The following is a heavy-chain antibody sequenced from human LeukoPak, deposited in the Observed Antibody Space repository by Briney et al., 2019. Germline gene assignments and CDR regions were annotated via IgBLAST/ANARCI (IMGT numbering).Heavy chain of an antibody. Sequence: PGGSLRLSCAASGFTVSSNYMSWVRQAPGKGLEWVSVIYSGGSTYYAVSVKGRFTISRDNSKNTLYLQMNSLRAEDTAVYCCARWQQLPLPGIGMDVWGQGTTVTVSS. CDR3: ARWQQLPLPGIGMDV. J-gene: IGHJ6*02. CDR1: GFTVSSNY. V-gene: IGHV3-66*01. CDR2: IYSGGST. D-gene: IGHD6-13*01.